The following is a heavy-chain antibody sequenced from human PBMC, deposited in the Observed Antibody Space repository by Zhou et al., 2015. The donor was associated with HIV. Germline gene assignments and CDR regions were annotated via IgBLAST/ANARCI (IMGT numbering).Heavy chain of an antibody. CDR1: GFTFTSSA. Sequence: QMQLVQSGPEVKKPGTSVKVSCKASGFTFTSSAVQWVRQARGQRLEWIGWIVVGSGNTNYAQKFQERVTITRDMSTSTAYMELSSLRSEDTAVYYCAAEFQGYSYGYGQGYWGQGTLVTVSS. J-gene: IGHJ4*02. V-gene: IGHV1-58*01. D-gene: IGHD5-18*01. CDR2: IVVGSGNT. CDR3: AAEFQGYSYGYGQGY.